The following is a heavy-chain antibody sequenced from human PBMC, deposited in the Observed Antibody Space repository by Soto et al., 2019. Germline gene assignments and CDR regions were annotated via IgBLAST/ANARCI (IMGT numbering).Heavy chain of an antibody. D-gene: IGHD2-2*01. CDR1: GGTFSSYT. J-gene: IGHJ4*02. Sequence: QVQLVQSGAEVQKPGSSVKVSCKASGGTFSSYTISWVRQAPGQGLEWMGRIIPILGIANYAQKFQGRVTVTAVQTKSTTHMELSSPGSAVTAVYYLAGGVLALIIPTAMDGLFGDWGQGTLVTVSS. V-gene: IGHV1-69*02. CDR3: AGGVLALIIPTAMDGLFGD. CDR2: IIPILGIA.